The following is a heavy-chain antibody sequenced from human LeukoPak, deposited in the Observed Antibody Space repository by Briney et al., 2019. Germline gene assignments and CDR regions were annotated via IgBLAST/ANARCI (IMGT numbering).Heavy chain of an antibody. CDR3: AKDIVGSGWSFDY. CDR2: ISGSGDTT. V-gene: IGHV3-23*01. CDR1: GFTFRTYG. D-gene: IGHD6-19*01. Sequence: PGGTLRLSCAASGFTFRTYGMNWVRQAPGKGLEWVSSISGSGDTTYYANSVKGRFTISRDNSKNTLYLQMNSLRAEDTAVYYCAKDIVGSGWSFDYWGQGTLVTVSS. J-gene: IGHJ4*02.